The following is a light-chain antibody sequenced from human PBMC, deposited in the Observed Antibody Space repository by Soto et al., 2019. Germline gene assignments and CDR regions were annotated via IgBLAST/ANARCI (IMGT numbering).Light chain of an antibody. J-gene: IGKJ5*01. CDR3: QQYNSYPLT. V-gene: IGKV1-5*03. CDR1: QSVSGL. CDR2: KTS. Sequence: DIQMNRSSSTLSASVGDRVTITCRASQSVSGLLAWYQQKPGRAPTLLIYKTSTLESGVPSRFSGSGSGTEFSLTISSLQPDDFATYYCQQYNSYPLTFGQGTRLEIK.